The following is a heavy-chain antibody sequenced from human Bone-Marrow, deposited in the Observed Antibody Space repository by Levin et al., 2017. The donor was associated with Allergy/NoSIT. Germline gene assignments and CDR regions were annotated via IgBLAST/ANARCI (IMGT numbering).Heavy chain of an antibody. J-gene: IGHJ4*01. D-gene: IGHD3-22*01. Sequence: GGSLRLSCAASGFTFSNYAMSWVRQAPGKGLEWVSAISGYGGSTYYADSVKGRFTISRDNSKNTLYLQMNSLRAEDTAVYYCAKDLDYYDSSGYYSGYFDCWGQGTLVTVSS. CDR1: GFTFSNYA. CDR3: AKDLDYYDSSGYYSGYFDC. CDR2: ISGYGGST. V-gene: IGHV3-23*01.